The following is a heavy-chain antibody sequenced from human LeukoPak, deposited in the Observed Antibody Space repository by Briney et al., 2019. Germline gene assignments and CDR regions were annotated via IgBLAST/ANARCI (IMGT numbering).Heavy chain of an antibody. CDR3: ARHPHYYDSSGYYPDYFDY. V-gene: IGHV4-30-2*01. CDR1: GGSISSGGYY. Sequence: SETLSLTCTVSGGSISSGGYYWSWIRQPPGKGLEWIGYIYHSGSTYCNPSLKSRVTISVDRSKNQFSLKLSSVTAADTAVYYCARHPHYYDSSGYYPDYFDYWGQGTLVTVSS. CDR2: IYHSGST. J-gene: IGHJ4*02. D-gene: IGHD3-22*01.